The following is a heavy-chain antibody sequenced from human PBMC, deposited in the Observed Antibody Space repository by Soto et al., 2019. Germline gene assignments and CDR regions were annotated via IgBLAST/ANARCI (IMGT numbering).Heavy chain of an antibody. CDR1: GGTFSSYA. D-gene: IGHD6-13*01. CDR3: ARSLRIAAAGLISYYYYYGMDV. CDR2: IIPIFGTA. V-gene: IGHV1-69*13. J-gene: IGHJ6*02. Sequence: GASVNVSCKASGGTFSSYAISWVRQAPGQGLEWMGGIIPIFGTANYAQKFQGRVTITADESTSTAYMELSSLRSEDTAVYYCARSLRIAAAGLISYYYYYGMDVWGQGTTVTV.